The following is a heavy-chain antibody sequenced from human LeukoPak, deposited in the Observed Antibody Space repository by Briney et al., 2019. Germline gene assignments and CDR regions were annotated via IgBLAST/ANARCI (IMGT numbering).Heavy chain of an antibody. V-gene: IGHV5-10-1*01. CDR3: ARHEMVLAYCGGDCSLTRFDP. CDR1: GYSFTSYW. J-gene: IGHJ5*02. CDR2: IDPSDSYT. Sequence: GESLRISCKGSGYSFTSYWISWVRQMPGKGLEWMGRIDPSDSYTNYSPSFQGHVTISADKSISTAYLQRSSLKASDTAMYYCARHEMVLAYCGGDCSLTRFDPWGQGTLVTVSS. D-gene: IGHD2-21*02.